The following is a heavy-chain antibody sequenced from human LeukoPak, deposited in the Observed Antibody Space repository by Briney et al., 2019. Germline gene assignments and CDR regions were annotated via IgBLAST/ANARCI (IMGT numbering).Heavy chain of an antibody. D-gene: IGHD3-10*02. Sequence: ASVKVSCKASGYTFTSYDINWVRQATGQGLEWMGGIIPIFGTANYAQKFQGRVTITADESTSTAYMELSSLRSEDTAVYYCARPQGGSYMVGAFDIWGQGTMVTVSS. V-gene: IGHV1-69*13. CDR3: ARPQGGSYMVGAFDI. J-gene: IGHJ3*02. CDR1: GYTFTSYD. CDR2: IIPIFGTA.